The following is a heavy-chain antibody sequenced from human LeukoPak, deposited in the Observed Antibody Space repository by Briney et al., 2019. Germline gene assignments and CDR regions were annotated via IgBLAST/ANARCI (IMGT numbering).Heavy chain of an antibody. D-gene: IGHD3-10*01. CDR3: ARAPYGSGNSYKNYFDP. CDR2: MDHSGSI. J-gene: IGHJ5*02. Sequence: SETLSLTCAVSGYSISSAYYWGWIRQPPGKGLEWIGSMDHSGSIYYNPSVKSRVTMSVDTSKNQFSLKLSSVTAADTAVYYCARAPYGSGNSYKNYFDPWGQGTLVTVSS. V-gene: IGHV4-38-2*01. CDR1: GYSISSAYY.